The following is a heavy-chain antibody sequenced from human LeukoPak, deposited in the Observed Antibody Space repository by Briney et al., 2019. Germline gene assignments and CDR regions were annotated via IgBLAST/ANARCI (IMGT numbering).Heavy chain of an antibody. CDR3: ARQDYGDYSSMDY. D-gene: IGHD4-17*01. J-gene: IGHJ4*02. CDR2: IYYSGST. Sequence: SETLSLTCTVSGGSISSGGYYWSWIRQHPGKGLGWIGYIYYSGSTYYNPSLKSRVTISVDTSKNQFSLKLSSVTAADTAVYYCARQDYGDYSSMDYWGQGTLVTVSS. V-gene: IGHV4-31*03. CDR1: GGSISSGGYY.